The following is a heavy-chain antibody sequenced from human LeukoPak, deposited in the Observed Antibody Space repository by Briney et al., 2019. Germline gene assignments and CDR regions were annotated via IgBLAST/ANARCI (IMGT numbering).Heavy chain of an antibody. V-gene: IGHV3-23*01. D-gene: IGHD3-10*01. CDR1: GFTFSSYD. Sequence: GGSLRLSCVASGFTFSSYDMSGVRQAPGKGLQWVSVISGDGASTYYADSVKGRFTISRDNSKNTLYLQMNSLRAEDTALYYCAKDQLLWFGVYYYRGQGTLVTVSS. CDR2: ISGDGAST. J-gene: IGHJ4*02. CDR3: AKDQLLWFGVYYY.